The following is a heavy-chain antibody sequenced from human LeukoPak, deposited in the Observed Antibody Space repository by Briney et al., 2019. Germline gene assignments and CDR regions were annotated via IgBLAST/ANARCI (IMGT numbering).Heavy chain of an antibody. CDR3: ARAEWIQLWASGY. Sequence: PGRSLRLSCAASGFTFSSYAMHWVRQAPGKGVEWVAVISYDGSNKYYADSVKGRFTISRDNSKNTLYLQMNSLRAEDTAVYYCARAEWIQLWASGYWGQGTLVTVSS. CDR1: GFTFSSYA. V-gene: IGHV3-30*01. CDR2: ISYDGSNK. D-gene: IGHD5-18*01. J-gene: IGHJ4*02.